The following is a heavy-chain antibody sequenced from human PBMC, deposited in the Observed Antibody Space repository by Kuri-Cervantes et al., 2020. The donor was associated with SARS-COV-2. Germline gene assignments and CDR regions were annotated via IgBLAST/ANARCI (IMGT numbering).Heavy chain of an antibody. CDR3: AKDIGTRSTNFVTYDY. D-gene: IGHD2/OR15-2a*01. Sequence: GGSLRLSCAASGFTFRSYAMYWVRQAPGKGLEGVAVISYHGSNAYYADSVRGRFTVSRDNSKNTLSLQMNGLRAEDTAVYYCAKDIGTRSTNFVTYDYWGQGDLVTVSS. J-gene: IGHJ4*02. CDR2: ISYHGSNA. V-gene: IGHV3-30*04. CDR1: GFTFRSYA.